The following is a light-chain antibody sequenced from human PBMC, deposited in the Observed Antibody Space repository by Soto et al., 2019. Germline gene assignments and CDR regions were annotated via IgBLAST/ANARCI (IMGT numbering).Light chain of an antibody. J-gene: IGKJ5*01. CDR3: QQYGSSLPIT. CDR1: QSVSSSY. CDR2: GAS. Sequence: EIVLTQSPCTLSLSPGERATLSCRVSQSVSSSYLAWYQQKPGQAPRLLIYGASSRATGIPDRFSGSGSGTDFTLTISRLEPEDFAVYYCQQYGSSLPITFGQGTRLEIK. V-gene: IGKV3-20*01.